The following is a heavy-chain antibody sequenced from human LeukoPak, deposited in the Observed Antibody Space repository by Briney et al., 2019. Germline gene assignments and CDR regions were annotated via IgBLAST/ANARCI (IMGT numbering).Heavy chain of an antibody. CDR3: ARDLGYCNSTSCYPRPGY. D-gene: IGHD2-2*01. CDR1: GYTFTSYG. Sequence: ASVKVSCMASGYTFTSYGISWVRQAPGQGLEWMGWISAYNGNTNYAQKLQGRVTMTTDTSTSTTYMELRSLRSDDTAVYYCARDLGYCNSTSCYPRPGYWGQGTLVTVSS. CDR2: ISAYNGNT. J-gene: IGHJ4*02. V-gene: IGHV1-18*01.